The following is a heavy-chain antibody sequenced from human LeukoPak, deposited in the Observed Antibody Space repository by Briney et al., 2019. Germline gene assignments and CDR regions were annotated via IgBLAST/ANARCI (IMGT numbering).Heavy chain of an antibody. J-gene: IGHJ6*02. D-gene: IGHD2-2*01. CDR3: ARRSDYCSSTSCSNYYYYGLDV. CDR1: GYTFTSYY. V-gene: IGHV1-2*02. Sequence: ASVKVSCKASGYTFTSYYMHWVRQAPGQGLEWMGWINPNSGVTVYAQTFQGRVTLTRDTSISTAYMDLSRLRSDDTAVYYCARRSDYCSSTSCSNYYYYGLDVWGQGTTVTVSS. CDR2: INPNSGVT.